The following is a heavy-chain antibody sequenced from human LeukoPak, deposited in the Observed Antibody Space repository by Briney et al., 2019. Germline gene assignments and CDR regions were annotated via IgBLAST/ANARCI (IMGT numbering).Heavy chain of an antibody. D-gene: IGHD3-16*01. CDR3: ARIPVWRNAFDI. CDR2: IYYSGST. CDR1: GGLNTHYY. Sequence: PSETLSLTCSVSGGLNTHYYWSWIRQPPGKGLEWIGYIYYSGSTNYNPSLKSRVTISVDTSKNQFSLKLSSVTAADTAVYYCARIPVWRNAFDIWGQGTMVTVSS. J-gene: IGHJ3*02. V-gene: IGHV4-59*08.